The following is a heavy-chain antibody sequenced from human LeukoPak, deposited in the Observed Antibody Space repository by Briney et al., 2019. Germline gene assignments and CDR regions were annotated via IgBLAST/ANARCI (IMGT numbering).Heavy chain of an antibody. D-gene: IGHD5-24*01. CDR3: ARDRGWLQFDY. Sequence: VASVKVSCKASGGTFSSYAISWVRQAPGQGLEWMGRIIPIFGIANYAQKFQGRVTITADKSTSTAYMELSSLRSEDTAVYYCARDRGWLQFDYWGQGTLVTVSS. CDR1: GGTFSSYA. CDR2: IIPIFGIA. J-gene: IGHJ4*02. V-gene: IGHV1-69*04.